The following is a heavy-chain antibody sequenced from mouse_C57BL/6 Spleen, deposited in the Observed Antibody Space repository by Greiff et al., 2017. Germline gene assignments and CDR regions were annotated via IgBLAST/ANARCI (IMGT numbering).Heavy chain of an antibody. CDR2: ISSGSSTI. Sequence: EVKVEESGGGLVKPGGSLKLSCAASGFTFSDYGMHWVRQAPEKGLEWVAYISSGSSTIYYADTVKGRFTISRDNAKNTLFLQMTSLRSEDTAMYYCARNMITTKNYAMDYWGQGTSVTVSS. CDR3: ARNMITTKNYAMDY. D-gene: IGHD2-4*01. J-gene: IGHJ4*01. V-gene: IGHV5-17*01. CDR1: GFTFSDYG.